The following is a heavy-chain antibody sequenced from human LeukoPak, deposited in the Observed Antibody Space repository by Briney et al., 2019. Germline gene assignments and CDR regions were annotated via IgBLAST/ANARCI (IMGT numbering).Heavy chain of an antibody. D-gene: IGHD3-10*01. Sequence: GGSLRLSCAASGFTVSSKYMNWVRQAPGKGLEWVANMNEDGSEKNYVDSVKGRFTISRDNAKNSLYLQMNSLRAEDTAVYYCARDNSLLWFGELEYGMDVWGQGTTVTVSS. V-gene: IGHV3-7*01. CDR2: MNEDGSEK. CDR3: ARDNSLLWFGELEYGMDV. CDR1: GFTVSSKY. J-gene: IGHJ6*02.